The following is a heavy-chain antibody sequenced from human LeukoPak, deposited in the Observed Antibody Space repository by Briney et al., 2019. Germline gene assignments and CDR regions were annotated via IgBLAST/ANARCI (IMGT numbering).Heavy chain of an antibody. CDR3: ARAGWYELPRYAFDI. CDR1: GYTFTSYG. Sequence: ASVKVSCKASGYTFTSYGISWVRQAPGQGLEWMGWISAYNGYTNYAQKLQGRVTITTDTSTSAAYMELRSLRSDDTAVYYCARAGWYELPRYAFDIWGQGTMVTVSS. J-gene: IGHJ3*02. CDR2: ISAYNGYT. D-gene: IGHD6-19*01. V-gene: IGHV1-18*01.